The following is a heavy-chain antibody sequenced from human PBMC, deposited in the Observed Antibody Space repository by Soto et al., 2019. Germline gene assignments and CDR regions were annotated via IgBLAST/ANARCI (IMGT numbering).Heavy chain of an antibody. J-gene: IGHJ4*02. D-gene: IGHD2-21*02. V-gene: IGHV1-58*01. CDR1: GFTFFTSA. CDR3: AADPYCGGDCYFDY. CDR2: IVVGSGNT. Sequence: SVKVSCKASGFTFFTSAVQWVRQARGQGLEWIGWIVVGSGNTNYAQKFQERVTITRDMSANTAYMELTSLRSEDTAVYYCAADPYCGGDCYFDYWGQGILVTVSS.